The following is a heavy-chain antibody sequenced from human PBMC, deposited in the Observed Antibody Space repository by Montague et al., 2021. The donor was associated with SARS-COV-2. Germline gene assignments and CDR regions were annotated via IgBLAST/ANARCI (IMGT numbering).Heavy chain of an antibody. V-gene: IGHV4-34*01. Sequence: SETLSLTCSVSGGPISSYYWTWIRQPPGKGLEWIGEINHDRNSRYNPSLKSRVTISIDTSTKQFSLRLSSVTAADTAVYFCARGGVHYCGGDSWYSYDVDVWGQGTMVTVSS. CDR3: ARGGVHYCGGDSWYSYDVDV. CDR2: INHDRNS. CDR1: GGPISSYY. D-gene: IGHD2-21*01. J-gene: IGHJ6*02.